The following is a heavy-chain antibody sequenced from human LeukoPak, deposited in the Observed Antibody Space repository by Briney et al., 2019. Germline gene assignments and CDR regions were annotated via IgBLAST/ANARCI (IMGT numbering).Heavy chain of an antibody. CDR1: GFTFSTYG. D-gene: IGHD2-8*02. V-gene: IGHV3-30*02. CDR3: ARDTGSMAARFFDY. CDR2: IRYDGSNK. J-gene: IGHJ4*02. Sequence: GGSLRLSCAASGFTFSTYGMHWVRQAPGKGLECVTFIRYDGSNKYYADSVKGRFTISRDNSKHTLYLQMDSLRAEDTAVYYCARDTGSMAARFFDYWGQGTLVTVSS.